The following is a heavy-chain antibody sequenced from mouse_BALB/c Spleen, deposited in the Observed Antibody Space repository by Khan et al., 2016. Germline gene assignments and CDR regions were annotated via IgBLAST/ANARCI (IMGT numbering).Heavy chain of an antibody. Sequence: QVQLKQSGPELVKPGASVKMSCKASGDTFTDYVINWVKQRTGQGLEWIGVIYPGSGDTYYNEKFKGKATLTADKSSNTAYMQLSSLTSEDSAVYFCARDYAQRDYFDYWGQGTTLTVSS. V-gene: IGHV1-77*01. CDR3: ARDYAQRDYFDY. J-gene: IGHJ2*01. CDR1: GDTFTDYV. CDR2: IYPGSGDT. D-gene: IGHD1-1*02.